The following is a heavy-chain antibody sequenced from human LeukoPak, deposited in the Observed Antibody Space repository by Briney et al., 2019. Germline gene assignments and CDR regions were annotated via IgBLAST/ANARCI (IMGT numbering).Heavy chain of an antibody. J-gene: IGHJ4*02. CDR3: VGEVTNTGDY. CDR1: GDSLSSSSAT. Sequence: PSQTLSLTCAISGDSLSSSSATWNWIRQSPSRGLEWLRRTYYRFKWYNDYAESVKSRITINPDTSKNQFSLQLNSVTPEDTAVYYCVGEVTNTGDYWGQGTLVTVSS. CDR2: TYYRFKWYN. V-gene: IGHV6-1*01. D-gene: IGHD2-21*02.